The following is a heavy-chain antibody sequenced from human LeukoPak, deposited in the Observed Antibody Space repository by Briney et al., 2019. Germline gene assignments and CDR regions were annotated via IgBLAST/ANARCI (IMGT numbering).Heavy chain of an antibody. CDR2: IFHSGNS. V-gene: IGHV4-38-2*01. Sequence: SETLSLTCAASSYSISSGSYWGWIRQSPGKGLEWVGSIFHSGNSYYNPPLKSRLTMSVDTSKNQFSLKLTSVTAADTALYYCARVTYVDDMLYQYFDYWGQGILVTVSS. J-gene: IGHJ4*02. D-gene: IGHD4-17*01. CDR1: SYSISSGSY. CDR3: ARVTYVDDMLYQYFDY.